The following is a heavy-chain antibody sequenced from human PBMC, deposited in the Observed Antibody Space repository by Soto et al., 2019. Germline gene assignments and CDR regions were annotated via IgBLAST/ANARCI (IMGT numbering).Heavy chain of an antibody. D-gene: IGHD2-15*01. J-gene: IGHJ4*02. CDR2: INPNSGGT. CDR1: GYTFTGYY. V-gene: IGHV1-2*02. CDR3: ATTPRVVVVVAFVY. Sequence: GASVKVSCKASGYTFTGYYMHWVRQAPGQGLEWMGWINPNSGGTNYAQKFQGRVTMTRDTSISTAYMELSRLRSDDTAVYYCATTPRVVVVVAFVYWGQGTLVTVSS.